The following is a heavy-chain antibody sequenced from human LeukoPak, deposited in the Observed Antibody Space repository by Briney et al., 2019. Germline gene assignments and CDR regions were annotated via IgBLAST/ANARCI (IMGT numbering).Heavy chain of an antibody. J-gene: IGHJ4*02. D-gene: IGHD1-1*01. CDR2: IYSGGST. Sequence: PGGSLRLSCAASGFTVSSNYMSWVRQAPGKGLEWVSVIYSGGSTYYADSVKGRFTISRDNSKNTLYLQMNSLRAEDTAVYYCARYHPPWRYIFTPTGPFDYWGQGTLVTVSS. V-gene: IGHV3-53*01. CDR3: ARYHPPWRYIFTPTGPFDY. CDR1: GFTVSSNY.